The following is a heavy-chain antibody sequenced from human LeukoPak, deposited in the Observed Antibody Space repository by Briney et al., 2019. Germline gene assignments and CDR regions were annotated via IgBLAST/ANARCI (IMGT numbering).Heavy chain of an antibody. CDR1: GFTFRRHA. CDR3: AKDGEGHYNDYAYYRGMEV. D-gene: IGHD4-11*01. CDR2: TSGRGGST. J-gene: IGHJ6*02. Sequence: GGSLRLSCAASGFTFRRHAMSWFRQSPGKGLEGVSSTSGRGGSTYYADSAKGRFTVSRDSSKNTLYLQMNSVRAEDTALYHCAKDGEGHYNDYAYYRGMEVWGQGTMVTVSS. V-gene: IGHV3-23*01.